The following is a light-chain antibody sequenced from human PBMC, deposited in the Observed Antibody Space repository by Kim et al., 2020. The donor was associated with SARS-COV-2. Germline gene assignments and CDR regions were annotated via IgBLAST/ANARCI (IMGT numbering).Light chain of an antibody. CDR1: NIGSKS. Sequence: PGKTARITWGGTNIGSKSVHWYQQKPGQAPVLVIYYDSDRPSGIPERFSGSNSGNTATLTISRVEAGDEADYYCQVWDSSSDRLYVFGTGTKVTVL. CDR3: QVWDSSSDRLYV. J-gene: IGLJ1*01. CDR2: YDS. V-gene: IGLV3-21*04.